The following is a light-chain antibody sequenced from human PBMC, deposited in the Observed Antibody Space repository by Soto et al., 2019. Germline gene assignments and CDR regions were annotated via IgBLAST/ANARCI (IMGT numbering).Light chain of an antibody. Sequence: DIQMTQSPSSLAASFGDRVTITCRASRSSGNYLNLYQQIPESVPKLLIYLTSSLQSGVQSRFSGSGSGTDFTLSISSLQPEDFATYYCQQSYGNPYSFGQGTKV. J-gene: IGKJ2*01. CDR3: QQSYGNPYS. CDR2: LTS. CDR1: RSSGNY. V-gene: IGKV1-39*01.